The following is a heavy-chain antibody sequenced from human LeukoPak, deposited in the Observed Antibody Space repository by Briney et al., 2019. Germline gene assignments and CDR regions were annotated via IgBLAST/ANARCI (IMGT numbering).Heavy chain of an antibody. Sequence: ASVKVSCKASGCTFTSYYMHWVRQAPGQGLEWMGIINPSGGSTSYAQKFQGRVTMTRDTSTSTVYMELSSLRSEDTAVYYCARVLAAAAPWFDPWGQGTLVTVSS. D-gene: IGHD6-13*01. V-gene: IGHV1-46*01. J-gene: IGHJ5*02. CDR2: INPSGGST. CDR3: ARVLAAAAPWFDP. CDR1: GCTFTSYY.